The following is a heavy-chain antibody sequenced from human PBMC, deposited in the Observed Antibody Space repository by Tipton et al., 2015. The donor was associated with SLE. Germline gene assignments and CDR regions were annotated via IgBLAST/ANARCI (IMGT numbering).Heavy chain of an antibody. Sequence: SLRLSCAASGFTFSSYAMHWVRQAPGKGLEWVAVISYDGSNKYYADSVKGRFTISRDNSKNTLYLQMNSLRAEDTAVYYCASTWDGFWSGYYLYWGQGTLVTVSS. D-gene: IGHD3-3*01. J-gene: IGHJ4*02. CDR2: ISYDGSNK. V-gene: IGHV3-30*04. CDR1: GFTFSSYA. CDR3: ASTWDGFWSGYYLY.